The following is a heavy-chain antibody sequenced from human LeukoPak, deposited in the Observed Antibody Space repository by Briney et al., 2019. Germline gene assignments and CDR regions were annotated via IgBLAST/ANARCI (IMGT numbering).Heavy chain of an antibody. Sequence: GGSLRLSCAASGFTFSTYWMSWVRQAPGKGLEWVAVIKQDGTEKYYVDSVKGRFTISRDNAKNSLYLQMNSLRAEDTALYYCAREVSEGFDFWGPGTLVTVSS. CDR2: IKQDGTEK. V-gene: IGHV3-7*01. CDR1: GFTFSTYW. D-gene: IGHD3-22*01. J-gene: IGHJ4*02. CDR3: AREVSEGFDF.